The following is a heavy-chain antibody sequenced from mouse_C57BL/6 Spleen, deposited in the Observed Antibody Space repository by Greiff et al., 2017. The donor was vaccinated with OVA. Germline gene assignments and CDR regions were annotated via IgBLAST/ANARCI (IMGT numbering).Heavy chain of an antibody. CDR2: IYPGSGNT. V-gene: IGHV1-66*01. CDR1: GYSFTSYY. Sequence: QVQLQQSGPELVKPGASVKISCKASGYSFTSYYIHWVKQRHGQGLEWIGWIYPGSGNTKYNEKFKGKATLTADTSSSTAYMQLSSLTSEDSAVYYCARFVASYAMDYWGQGTSVTVSS. CDR3: ARFVASYAMDY. D-gene: IGHD6-1*01. J-gene: IGHJ4*01.